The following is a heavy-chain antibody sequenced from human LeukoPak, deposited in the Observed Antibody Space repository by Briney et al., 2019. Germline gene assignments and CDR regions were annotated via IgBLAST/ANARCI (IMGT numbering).Heavy chain of an antibody. V-gene: IGHV4-4*07. Sequence: PSETLSLTCSVSGGSISTYYWSWIGRPAGMGLEWIAQIHTSGSTNFNPSLKSRVSISMDTPNNQFSLMISSVTAADTAIYYCAGRGLSTGWTFDYWGHGTLVTVSS. CDR2: IHTSGST. D-gene: IGHD6-19*01. J-gene: IGHJ4*01. CDR3: AGRGLSTGWTFDY. CDR1: GGSISTYY.